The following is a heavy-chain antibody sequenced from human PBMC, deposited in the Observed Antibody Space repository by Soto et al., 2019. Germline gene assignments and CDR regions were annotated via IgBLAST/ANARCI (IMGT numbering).Heavy chain of an antibody. D-gene: IGHD3-16*02. CDR2: ISSSSSYT. J-gene: IGHJ5*02. V-gene: IGHV3-11*05. CDR3: ARSPDYRIQPDWFDP. CDR1: GFTFSDYY. Sequence: QVQLVESGGGLVKPGGSLRLSCAASGFTFSDYYMSWIRQAPGKGLEWVSYISSSSSYTNYADSVKGRFTISRDNAKNSLYLQMNSLRAEDTAVYYCARSPDYRIQPDWFDPWGQGTLVTVSS.